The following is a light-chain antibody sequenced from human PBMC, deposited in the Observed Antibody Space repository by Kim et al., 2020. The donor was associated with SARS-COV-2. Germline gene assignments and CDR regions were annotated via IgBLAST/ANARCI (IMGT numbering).Light chain of an antibody. V-gene: IGLV1-47*01. CDR1: DSNVGIKY. J-gene: IGLJ3*02. CDR2: AND. CDR3: AAWDDSWSGWV. Sequence: GQRVTISCSGGDSNVGIKYVYWYQPVPGAAPKLLICANDQRPPWVPDRFSASKSGSSVSLTISGLRSEDEADYYCAAWDDSWSGWVFGGGTKVTVL.